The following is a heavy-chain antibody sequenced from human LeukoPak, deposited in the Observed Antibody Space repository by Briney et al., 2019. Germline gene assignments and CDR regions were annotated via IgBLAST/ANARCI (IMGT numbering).Heavy chain of an antibody. V-gene: IGHV3-23*01. Sequence: GGSLRLSCAASGLTFSTYAMSWVRQAPGKGLEWVSAISGSGGSTYYADSVKGRLTISRDNSKNTLYLQMNSLRAEDRAVYYCAKGLSNYYYYGMDVWGQGTTVTVSS. CDR1: GLTFSTYA. CDR3: AKGLSNYYYYGMDV. CDR2: ISGSGGST. J-gene: IGHJ6*02.